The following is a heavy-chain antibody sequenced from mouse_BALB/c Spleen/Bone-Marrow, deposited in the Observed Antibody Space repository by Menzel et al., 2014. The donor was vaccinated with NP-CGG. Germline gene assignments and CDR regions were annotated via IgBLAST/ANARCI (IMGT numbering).Heavy chain of an antibody. V-gene: IGHV5-6*01. CDR1: GFTFSSYG. CDR2: ISSGGSYT. J-gene: IGHJ2*01. Sequence: EVKLMESGGDLVKPGGSLKLSCAASGFTFSSYGMSWVRQTPDKRLEWVATISSGGSYTYYPDSVKGRFTISRDNAKNPLYLQMSSLKSEDTAMYYCARLGRDYFDYWGQGTTLPVS. CDR3: ARLGRDYFDY. D-gene: IGHD4-1*01.